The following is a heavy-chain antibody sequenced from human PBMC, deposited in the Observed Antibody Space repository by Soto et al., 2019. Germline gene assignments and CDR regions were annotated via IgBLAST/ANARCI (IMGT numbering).Heavy chain of an antibody. CDR2: ISGSRGSTT. V-gene: IGHV3-23*01. CDR1: GFTFSDYG. CDR3: AQDRGCSGSTCYQAY. J-gene: IGHJ4*02. D-gene: IGHD2-2*01. Sequence: LRLSCAASGFTFSDYGLSWVRQAPGKGLEWVSSISGSRGSTTYYAGSVKGRFTISRDNSKNTLYLQMNSLRVEDTAVYYCAQDRGCSGSTCYQAYWGPGTLVTVSS.